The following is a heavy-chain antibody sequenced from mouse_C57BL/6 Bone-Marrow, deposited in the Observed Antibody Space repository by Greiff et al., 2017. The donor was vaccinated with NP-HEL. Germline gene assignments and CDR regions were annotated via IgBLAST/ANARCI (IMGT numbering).Heavy chain of an antibody. J-gene: IGHJ2*01. D-gene: IGHD1-1*01. CDR3: ARENSLYYYGSTYFDY. Sequence: VQLKESGPGLVKPSQTVFLTCTVTGISITTGNYRWSWIRQFPGNKLEWIGYIYYSGTITYNPSLTSRTTITRDTPKNQFFLEMNSLTAEDTATYYCARENSLYYYGSTYFDYWGQGTTLTVSS. CDR1: GISITTGNYR. CDR2: IYYSGTI. V-gene: IGHV3-5*01.